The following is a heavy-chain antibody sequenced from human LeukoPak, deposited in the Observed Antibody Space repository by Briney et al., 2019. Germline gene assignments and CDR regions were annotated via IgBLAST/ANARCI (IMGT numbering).Heavy chain of an antibody. V-gene: IGHV1-2*02. CDR1: GYTFTGYY. CDR2: INPNSGGT. Sequence: GASVKVSCKASGYTFTGYYMHWVRQAPGQGLEWMGWINPNSGGTNYAQKFQGRVTMTRDTSISTAYMELSRLRSGDTAVYYCARAPYYYYYMDVWGKGTTVTVSS. J-gene: IGHJ6*03. CDR3: ARAPYYYYYMDV.